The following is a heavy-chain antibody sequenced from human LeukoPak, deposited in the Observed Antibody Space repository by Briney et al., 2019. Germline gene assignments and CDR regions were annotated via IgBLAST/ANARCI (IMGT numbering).Heavy chain of an antibody. CDR3: ARGGVGANTYVWFDH. V-gene: IGHV1-18*04. CDR2: ISAYNGNT. Sequence: HVASVKLSCAASGYTFTGYYMHWVRQAPGQGLEWMGWISAYNGNTNYAQTLQGRVTINTDTSTSRAYMELRSLRSDDTAAYYCARGGVGANTYVWFDHWGQGTLVTVSS. D-gene: IGHD1-26*01. CDR1: GYTFTGYY. J-gene: IGHJ5*02.